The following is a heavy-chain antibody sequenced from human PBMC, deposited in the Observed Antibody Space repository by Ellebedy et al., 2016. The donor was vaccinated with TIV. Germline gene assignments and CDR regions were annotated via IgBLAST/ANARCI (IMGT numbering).Heavy chain of an antibody. CDR1: GFTFSSYS. CDR3: ARDDGDYVFA. CDR2: ISSSSSYI. Sequence: GESLKISXAASGFTFSSYSMNWVRQAPGKGLEWVSSISSSSSYIYYADSVKGRFTISRDNAKNSLYLQMNSLRAEDTAVYYCARDDGDYVFAWGQGTLVTVSS. J-gene: IGHJ5*02. D-gene: IGHD4-17*01. V-gene: IGHV3-21*01.